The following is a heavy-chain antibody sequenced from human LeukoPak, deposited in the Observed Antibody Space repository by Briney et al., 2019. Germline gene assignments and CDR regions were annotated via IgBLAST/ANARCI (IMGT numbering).Heavy chain of an antibody. J-gene: IGHJ4*02. D-gene: IGHD5-24*01. Sequence: GGSLRLSCAASGFTFSSYWMHWVRQAPGKGLVWVSRINTDGSTRTYADSVKGRFTISRDNAKNTLYLQMNSLRAEDTAVYYCATDPPFRDGYNFWGIDYWGQGILVTVSS. CDR3: ATDPPFRDGYNFWGIDY. V-gene: IGHV3-74*01. CDR1: GFTFSSYW. CDR2: INTDGSTR.